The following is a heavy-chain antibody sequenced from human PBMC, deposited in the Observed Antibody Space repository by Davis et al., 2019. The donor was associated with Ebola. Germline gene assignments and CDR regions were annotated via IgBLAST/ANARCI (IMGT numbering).Heavy chain of an antibody. D-gene: IGHD7-27*01. V-gene: IGHV4-61*08. Sequence: PSETLSLTCTVSGGSISSGDYYWTWIRQHPGKGLEWIGYIYYSGSTYYNPSLKNRVTVSLDASTNQVSLRLRSLTTADTAIYYCVRVNSDNSHWGWFDPWGQGSRVTVSS. CDR3: VRVNSDNSHWGWFDP. CDR2: IYYSGST. J-gene: IGHJ5*02. CDR1: GGSISSGDYY.